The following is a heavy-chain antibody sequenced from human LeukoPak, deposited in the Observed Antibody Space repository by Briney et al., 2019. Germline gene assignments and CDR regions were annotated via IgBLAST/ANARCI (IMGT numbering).Heavy chain of an antibody. Sequence: GGSLRLSCAASAFTFSSYEMNWVRQAPGKELEWPSYISSSGSTIYYADSVKGRFTISRDNAKNSLYLQMNSLRAEDTAVYYCARGAPFGVVIGGYFDYWGQGTLVTVSS. CDR2: ISSSGSTI. CDR1: AFTFSSYE. D-gene: IGHD3-3*01. CDR3: ARGAPFGVVIGGYFDY. V-gene: IGHV3-48*03. J-gene: IGHJ4*02.